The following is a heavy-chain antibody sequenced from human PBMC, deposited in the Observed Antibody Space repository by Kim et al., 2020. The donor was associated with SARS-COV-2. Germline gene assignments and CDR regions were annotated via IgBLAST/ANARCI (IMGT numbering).Heavy chain of an antibody. J-gene: IGHJ2*01. CDR1: GGSFSGYY. D-gene: IGHD2-15*01. CDR2: INHSGST. Sequence: SETLSLTCAVYGGSFSGYYWSWIRQPPGKGLEWIGEINHSGSTNYNPSLKSRVTISVDTSKNQFSLKLSSVTAADTAVYYCAILSVVDWYFDLWGRGTLVTVSS. CDR3: AILSVVDWYFDL. V-gene: IGHV4-34*01.